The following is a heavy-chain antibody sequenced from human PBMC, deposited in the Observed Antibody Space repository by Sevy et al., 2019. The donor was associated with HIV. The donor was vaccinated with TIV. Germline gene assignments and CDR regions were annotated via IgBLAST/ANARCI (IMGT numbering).Heavy chain of an antibody. V-gene: IGHV3-7*03. CDR3: ASPGGKGFDP. CDR2: IKQDGSER. J-gene: IGHJ5*02. Sequence: GGSLRLSCAASGFTFGNYWMSWVRQAPGKGLEWVASIKQDGSERYYVDSVKGRFIISRDNAKNSLYLQMNSLRAEDTAVYYCASPGGKGFDPWGQGTLVTVSS. D-gene: IGHD3-16*01. CDR1: GFTFGNYW.